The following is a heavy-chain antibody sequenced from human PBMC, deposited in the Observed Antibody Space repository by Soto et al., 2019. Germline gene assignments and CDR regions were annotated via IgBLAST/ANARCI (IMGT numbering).Heavy chain of an antibody. D-gene: IGHD5-12*01. V-gene: IGHV3-33*01. CDR1: GFTFSSYG. CDR3: ARDRLKRGYSGYDDFDY. CDR2: IWYDGSNK. J-gene: IGHJ4*02. Sequence: GGSLRLSCAASGFTFSSYGMHWVRQAPGKGLEWVAVIWYDGSNKYYADSVKGRFTISRDNSKNTLYLQMNSLRAEDTAVYYCARDRLKRGYSGYDDFDYWGQGTLVTVSS.